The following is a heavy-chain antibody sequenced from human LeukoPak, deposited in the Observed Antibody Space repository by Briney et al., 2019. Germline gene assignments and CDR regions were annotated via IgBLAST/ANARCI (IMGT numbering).Heavy chain of an antibody. J-gene: IGHJ4*02. V-gene: IGHV3-20*04. D-gene: IGHD3-10*01. CDR2: INWNGGST. Sequence: GGSLRLSCAASGFTFDDYGMSWVRQAPGKGLQWVSGINWNGGSTGYADSVKGRFIISRDNAKNSLYLQMNSLRAEDAAVFFCARGLYPWKGRIWDSGDFDNWGQGTLVTVSS. CDR1: GFTFDDYG. CDR3: ARGLYPWKGRIWDSGDFDN.